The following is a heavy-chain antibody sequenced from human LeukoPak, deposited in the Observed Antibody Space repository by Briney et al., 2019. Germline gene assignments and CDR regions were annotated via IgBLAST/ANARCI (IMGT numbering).Heavy chain of an antibody. CDR1: GFTVSSNY. Sequence: GGSLRLSCAASGFTVSSNYMSWVRQVPGKGLEWVGRIKSTLDGGTTDLAAPVKDRFTVSRDDSKETLYLQMNSLKTEDTAIYYCTTGGNVIVAGTRAFDIWGQGTMVTVSS. V-gene: IGHV3-15*01. CDR3: TTGGNVIVAGTRAFDI. J-gene: IGHJ3*02. CDR2: IKSTLDGGTT. D-gene: IGHD6-19*01.